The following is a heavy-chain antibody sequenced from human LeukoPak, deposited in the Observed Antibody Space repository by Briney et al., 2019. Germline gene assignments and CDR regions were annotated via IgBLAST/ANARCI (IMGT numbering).Heavy chain of an antibody. J-gene: IGHJ6*02. CDR2: ISAYNGNT. CDR1: GYTFTSYG. D-gene: IGHD1-14*01. CDR3: ARVGSRIDYYGMDV. Sequence: ASVKVSCKASGYTFTSYGISWVRQAPGQGLEWMGWISAYNGNTNYAQKLQGRVTMTTDTSTSTAHMELRSLRSDDTAVYYCARVGSRIDYYGMDVWGQGTTVTVSS. V-gene: IGHV1-18*01.